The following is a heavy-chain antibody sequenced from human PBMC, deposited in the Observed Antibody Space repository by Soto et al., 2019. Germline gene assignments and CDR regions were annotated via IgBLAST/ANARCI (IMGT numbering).Heavy chain of an antibody. V-gene: IGHV1-18*01. Sequence: QVQLVQSEGELRQPGASVTVSCRASGYTFTSYGIIWVRQAPGQGLEWMGYISPNSGATTYAQSLQGKFNLTTDTAAGTTDMELSSLSSDDTAIYYAVREMWTRSAPPDSLDYWCLGALVTVSS. D-gene: IGHD6-25*01. CDR2: ISPNSGAT. CDR1: GYTFTSYG. J-gene: IGHJ4*01. CDR3: VREMWTRSAPPDSLDY.